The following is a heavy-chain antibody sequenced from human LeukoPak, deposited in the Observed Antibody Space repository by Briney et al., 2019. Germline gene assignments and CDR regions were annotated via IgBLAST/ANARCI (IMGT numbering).Heavy chain of an antibody. Sequence: GGSLRLSCAASGFTFDDYGMSWVRQAREKGLEWVSGINWNGGSTGYADSVKGRFTISRDNAKNSLYLQMNSLRAEDTALYYCARDRYYESSGPPDYWGQGTRVTVSS. J-gene: IGHJ4*02. CDR3: ARDRYYESSGPPDY. D-gene: IGHD3-22*01. V-gene: IGHV3-20*04. CDR1: GFTFDDYG. CDR2: INWNGGST.